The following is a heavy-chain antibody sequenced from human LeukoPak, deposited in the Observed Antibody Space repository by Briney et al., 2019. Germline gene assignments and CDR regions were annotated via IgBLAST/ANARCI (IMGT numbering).Heavy chain of an antibody. V-gene: IGHV3-53*01. J-gene: IGHJ4*02. Sequence: GGSLRLSCAASGFTFSNVWMSWVRQAPGKGLEWVSVVYSDDTTYYADSVKGRFTISRDNSKNTLYLQMNSLRAEDSSVYYCARGGGYYAIDYWGQGTLVTVSS. D-gene: IGHD1-26*01. CDR1: GFTFSNVW. CDR3: ARGGGYYAIDY. CDR2: VYSDDTT.